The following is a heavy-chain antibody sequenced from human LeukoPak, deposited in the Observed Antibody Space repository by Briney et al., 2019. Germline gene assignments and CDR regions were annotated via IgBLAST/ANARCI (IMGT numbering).Heavy chain of an antibody. CDR1: GFTFGDYT. J-gene: IGHJ5*01. V-gene: IGHV3-49*04. CDR3: SRAGREYNYGYWWFDS. CDR2: IRSKVYGGKT. Sequence: PGRSLRLSCTTSGFTFGDYTMSWVRQAPGKGLEWVGFIRSKVYGGKTEYAASVRGTSTISRDDSKSIVYLQMNSLKAEDTAVYYCSRAGREYNYGYWWFDSWGQGTLVTVSS. D-gene: IGHD5-18*01.